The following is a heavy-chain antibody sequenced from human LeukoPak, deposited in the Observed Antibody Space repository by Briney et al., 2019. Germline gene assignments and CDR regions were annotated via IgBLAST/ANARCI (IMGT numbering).Heavy chain of an antibody. J-gene: IGHJ4*02. V-gene: IGHV4-59*11. D-gene: IGHD5-18*01. CDR3: ATIKRGSIYGYFDF. CDR2: LLDSVNT. Sequence: SETLSLTCTVSGGSISSHYWSWIRQPPGKGLEWIAYLLDSVNTKDDPSLNSRLTLSADTSKNQFSLRLSSVTAADTAVYYCATIKRGSIYGYFDFWGQGIKVTVSS. CDR1: GGSISSHY.